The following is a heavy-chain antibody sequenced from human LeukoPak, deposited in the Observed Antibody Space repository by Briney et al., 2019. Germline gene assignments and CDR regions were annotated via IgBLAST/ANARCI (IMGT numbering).Heavy chain of an antibody. D-gene: IGHD2-15*01. Sequence: GGSLRLSCAASGFTFSNYDMNWVRQAPGKGLEWVSAISGSGGSTYYADSVKGRFTISRDNSKNTLYLQMNSLRAEDTAVYYCAKDGYCSGGSCYYDYWGQGTLVTVSS. J-gene: IGHJ4*02. CDR1: GFTFSNYD. CDR3: AKDGYCSGGSCYYDY. V-gene: IGHV3-23*01. CDR2: ISGSGGST.